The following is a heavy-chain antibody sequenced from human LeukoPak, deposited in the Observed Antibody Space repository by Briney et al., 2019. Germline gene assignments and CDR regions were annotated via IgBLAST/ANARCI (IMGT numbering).Heavy chain of an antibody. CDR2: INHSGST. V-gene: IGHV4-34*01. CDR1: GGSFSGYY. J-gene: IGHJ4*02. D-gene: IGHD6-13*01. CDR3: AREGAGYSSSWYEDYFDY. Sequence: SETLSLTCAVCGGSFSGYYGSWIRQPPGKGLEWIGEINHSGSTNYNPSLKSRVTISVDTSKNQFSLKLSSVTAADTAVYYCAREGAGYSSSWYEDYFDYWGQGTLVSVSS.